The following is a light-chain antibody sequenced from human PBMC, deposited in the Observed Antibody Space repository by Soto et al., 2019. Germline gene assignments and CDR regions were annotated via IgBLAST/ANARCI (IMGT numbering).Light chain of an antibody. Sequence: QSALTQPASVSGSPGQSITISCTGTSSDVGGYNYVSWYQQHPGKAPKLMIYDVSNRPSGVSNRFSGSKSGNTASLTSSGLQGDDEADYYCSSYTSSTTVVFGGGTKLTVL. CDR3: SSYTSSTTVV. J-gene: IGLJ2*01. V-gene: IGLV2-14*01. CDR1: SSDVGGYNY. CDR2: DVS.